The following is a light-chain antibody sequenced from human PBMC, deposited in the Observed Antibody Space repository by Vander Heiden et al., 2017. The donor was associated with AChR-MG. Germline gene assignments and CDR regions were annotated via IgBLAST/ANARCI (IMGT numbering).Light chain of an antibody. J-gene: IGLJ2*01. CDR3: SSYTSSSTLV. V-gene: IGLV2-18*02. Sequence: QSALPHSPSSSRSPGQSVTISCTGTSSDVGSYNRVSWYQQPPGTAPKLMIYEVRNRPAGVPDRFAGSKSGNTASLTSAGLQAEDEDDYYGSSYTSSSTLVFGGGTKLTGL. CDR1: SSDVGSYNR. CDR2: EVR.